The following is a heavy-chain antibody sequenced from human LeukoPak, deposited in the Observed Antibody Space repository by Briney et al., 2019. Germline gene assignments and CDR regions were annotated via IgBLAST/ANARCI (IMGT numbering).Heavy chain of an antibody. CDR2: ISYDGSNK. V-gene: IGHV3-30-3*01. Sequence: GGSLRLSCAASGFTFSSYAMHWVRQAPGKGLEWVAVISYDGSNKYYADSVKGRFTISRDNSKNTLYLQMNSLRAEDTAVYYCAKVRLGSSSWYPRSEYFQHWGQGTLVTVSS. D-gene: IGHD6-13*01. CDR3: AKVRLGSSSWYPRSEYFQH. CDR1: GFTFSSYA. J-gene: IGHJ1*01.